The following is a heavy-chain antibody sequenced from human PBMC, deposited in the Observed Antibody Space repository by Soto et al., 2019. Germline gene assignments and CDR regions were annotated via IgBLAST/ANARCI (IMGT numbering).Heavy chain of an antibody. CDR2: ISGSGGST. Sequence: GESLKISCAASGFTFSSHAMSWVRQAPGKGLEWVSAISGSGGSTYYADSVKGRFTISRDNSKNTLYLQMNSLRAEDTAVYYCARAAPFYYYYGMDVWGQGTTVTVSS. CDR3: ARAAPFYYYYGMDV. J-gene: IGHJ6*02. V-gene: IGHV3-23*01. CDR1: GFTFSSHA.